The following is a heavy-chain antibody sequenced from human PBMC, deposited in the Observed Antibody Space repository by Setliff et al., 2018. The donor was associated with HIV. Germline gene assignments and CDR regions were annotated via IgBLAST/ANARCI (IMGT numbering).Heavy chain of an antibody. CDR1: GFSFSTVW. CDR2: FKSTSDGVTK. V-gene: IGHV3-15*01. J-gene: IGHJ5*02. CDR3: TTGLT. Sequence: GGSLRLSCTASGFSFSTVWMSWVRQAQGKGLEWVGRFKSTSDGVTKDYAGPVRGRFSISTDESKNTVFLHMNSLKTEDTARYYCTTGLTWGQGTLVTVSS.